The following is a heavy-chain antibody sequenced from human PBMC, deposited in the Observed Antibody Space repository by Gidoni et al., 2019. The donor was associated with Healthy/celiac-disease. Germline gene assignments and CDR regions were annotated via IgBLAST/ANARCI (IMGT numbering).Heavy chain of an antibody. V-gene: IGHV3-30*04. D-gene: IGHD7-27*01. CDR1: GFTFSSYA. Sequence: QVQLVESGGGVVQPGRSLRLSCAASGFTFSSYAMHWVRQAPGKGLEWVAVISYDGSNKYYADSVKGRFTISRDNSKNTLYLQMNSLRAEDTAVYYCARDSQLTGGHFDYWGQGTLVTVSS. J-gene: IGHJ4*02. CDR3: ARDSQLTGGHFDY. CDR2: ISYDGSNK.